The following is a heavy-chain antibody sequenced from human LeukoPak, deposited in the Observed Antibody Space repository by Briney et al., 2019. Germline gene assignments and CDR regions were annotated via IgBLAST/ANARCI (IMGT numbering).Heavy chain of an antibody. CDR3: AKDSGIYSGYDPDAFDI. CDR2: ISASGGST. D-gene: IGHD5-12*01. V-gene: IGHV3-23*01. CDR1: GFTFSSHA. J-gene: IGHJ3*02. Sequence: GGSLRLSCAASGFTFSSHAMSWVRQAPGKGLEWVSTISASGGSTYYANSVKGRFTISRDNSKNTLYLQMNSLRAEDTAVYYCAKDSGIYSGYDPDAFDIWGQGTMVTVSS.